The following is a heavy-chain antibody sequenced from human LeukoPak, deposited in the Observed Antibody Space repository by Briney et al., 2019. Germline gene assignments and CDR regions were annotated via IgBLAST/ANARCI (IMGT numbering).Heavy chain of an antibody. J-gene: IGHJ4*02. V-gene: IGHV4-39*07. CDR3: ARDPYSGYGRFDS. CDR2: IYSSGST. D-gene: IGHD5-12*01. CDR1: GGSLSSSSYY. Sequence: PSETLSLTCSVSGGSLSSSSYYWGWIRQPPGRGLEWIGNIYSSGSTYYNPSLKSRVTISVDTSKNQFSLKLNSVTAADTAVYCCARDPYSGYGRFDSWGQGTLVTVSS.